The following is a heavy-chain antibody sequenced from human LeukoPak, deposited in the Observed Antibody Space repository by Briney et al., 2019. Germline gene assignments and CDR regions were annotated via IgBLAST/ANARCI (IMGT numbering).Heavy chain of an antibody. CDR1: GFTFSSYA. D-gene: IGHD3-22*01. CDR3: AKSGSYYHIYYFDY. J-gene: IGHJ4*02. Sequence: GGSLRLXCAASGFTFSSYAMSWVRQAPGKGLEWVSTISGTYDSTYYADSVKGRFTISRDNSKNTLYLQMNSLRAEDTAVYYCAKSGSYYHIYYFDYWGQGTLVTVSS. V-gene: IGHV3-23*01. CDR2: ISGTYDST.